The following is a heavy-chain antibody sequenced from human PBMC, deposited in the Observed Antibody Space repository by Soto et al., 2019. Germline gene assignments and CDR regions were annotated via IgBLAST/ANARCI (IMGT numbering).Heavy chain of an antibody. D-gene: IGHD4-17*01. CDR3: ARGPSSDDYGDPDRLDY. CDR1: GGTFSSYA. J-gene: IGHJ4*02. Sequence: GASVKVSCKASGGTFSSYAISWVRQAPGQGLEWMGGIIPIFGTANYAQKFQGRVTITADESTSTAYMELSSLRSEDTAVYYCARGPSSDDYGDPDRLDYWGQGTLVTVS. CDR2: IIPIFGTA. V-gene: IGHV1-69*13.